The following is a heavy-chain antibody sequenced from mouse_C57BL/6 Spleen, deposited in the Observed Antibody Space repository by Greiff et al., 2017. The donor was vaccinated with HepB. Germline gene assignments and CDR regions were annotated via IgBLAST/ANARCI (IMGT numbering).Heavy chain of an antibody. CDR3: ASYYGSSYYYFDY. J-gene: IGHJ2*01. D-gene: IGHD1-1*01. CDR1: GYSITSGYY. CDR2: ISYDGSN. Sequence: EVQRVESGPGLVKPCQSLSLTCSVTGYSITSGYYWNWIRQFPGNKLEWMGYISYDGSNNYNPSLKNRISITRDTSKNQFFLKLNSVTTEDTATYYCASYYGSSYYYFDYWGQGTTLTVSS. V-gene: IGHV3-6*01.